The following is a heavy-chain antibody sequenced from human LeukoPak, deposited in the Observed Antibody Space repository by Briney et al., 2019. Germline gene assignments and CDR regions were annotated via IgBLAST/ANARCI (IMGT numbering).Heavy chain of an antibody. D-gene: IGHD3-10*01. J-gene: IGHJ6*02. CDR2: IRYDASSE. CDR3: ARDSQPTMVRGVIIGGMDV. Sequence: PGGSLRLSCAASRFTFSTYGMHWVRQAPGKGLEWVAVIRYDASSEYYADSVKGRFTISRDNSKSTLYLQMHSLRAEDTAVYYCARDSQPTMVRGVIIGGMDVWGQGTTVTVSS. V-gene: IGHV3-30*12. CDR1: RFTFSTYG.